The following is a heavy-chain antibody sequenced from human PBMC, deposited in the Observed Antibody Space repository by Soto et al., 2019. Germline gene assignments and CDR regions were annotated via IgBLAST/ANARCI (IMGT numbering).Heavy chain of an antibody. CDR1: GYTFTDYY. CDR3: ARDHPLGGGPKRDFEY. Sequence: QVQLVQSGAEVKKPGASVKVSCKASGYTFTDYYIHWVRQAPGQGLEWMGLINPSGGSASYAQKFPGKFTMTRATSTSTAYIELSSLRSEDTAVYYCARDHPLGGGPKRDFEYWGQGTLVTVSS. V-gene: IGHV1-46*01. J-gene: IGHJ4*02. D-gene: IGHD3-16*01. CDR2: INPSGGSA.